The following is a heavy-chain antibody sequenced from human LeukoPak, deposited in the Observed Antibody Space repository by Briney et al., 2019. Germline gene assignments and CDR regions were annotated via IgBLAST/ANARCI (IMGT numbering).Heavy chain of an antibody. D-gene: IGHD3-3*02. CDR3: ARGKAPPFFVLPDYYMDV. J-gene: IGHJ6*03. V-gene: IGHV1-18*01. CDR2: ISAYNGNT. Sequence: ASVKVSCKASGYTFTSYGISWVRQAPGQGLEWMGWISAYNGNTNYAQKLQGRVTMTTDTSPSTAYMELRSLRSDDTAVYYCARGKAPPFFVLPDYYMDVWGKGTTVTVSS. CDR1: GYTFTSYG.